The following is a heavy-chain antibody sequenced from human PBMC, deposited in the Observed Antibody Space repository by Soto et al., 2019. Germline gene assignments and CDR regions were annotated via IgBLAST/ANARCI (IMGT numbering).Heavy chain of an antibody. CDR3: ARDVVDIVATILFGGVAFDI. V-gene: IGHV1-18*01. J-gene: IGHJ3*02. Sequence: ASVKVSCKASGYTFTSYGISWVRQAPGQGPEWMGWISAYNGNTNYAQKLQGRVTMTTDTSTSTAYMELRSLRSDDAAVYYCARDVVDIVATILFGGVAFDIWGQGTMVTVSS. CDR1: GYTFTSYG. CDR2: ISAYNGNT. D-gene: IGHD5-12*01.